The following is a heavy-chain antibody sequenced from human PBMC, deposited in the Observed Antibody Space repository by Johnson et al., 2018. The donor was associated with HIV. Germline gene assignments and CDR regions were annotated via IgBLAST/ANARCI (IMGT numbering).Heavy chain of an antibody. CDR3: VRGGATSYDAFDI. J-gene: IGHJ3*02. D-gene: IGHD1-26*01. Sequence: VQLVESGGGLIQPGGSLRLSCAASGFTVSSNYMSWVRQAPGKGLEWVSVIYSGGSTYYADSVKGRFTIYRENAKNSLYLQMNSLRVGDTAVYYCVRGGATSYDAFDIWGQGTMVTVSS. V-gene: IGHV3-53*01. CDR2: IYSGGST. CDR1: GFTVSSNY.